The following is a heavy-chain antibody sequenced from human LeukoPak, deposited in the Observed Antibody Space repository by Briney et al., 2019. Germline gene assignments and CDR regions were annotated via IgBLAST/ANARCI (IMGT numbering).Heavy chain of an antibody. J-gene: IGHJ6*02. CDR3: ARDRYFDWLLPSGMDV. Sequence: GGSLRLSCAASGFTVSSNYMSWVRQAPGKGLEWVSVIYSGGSTYYADSVKGRFTISRDNSKNTLDLQMNSLRAEDTAVYYCARDRYFDWLLPSGMDVWGQGTTVTVSS. CDR2: IYSGGST. D-gene: IGHD3-9*01. V-gene: IGHV3-66*01. CDR1: GFTVSSNY.